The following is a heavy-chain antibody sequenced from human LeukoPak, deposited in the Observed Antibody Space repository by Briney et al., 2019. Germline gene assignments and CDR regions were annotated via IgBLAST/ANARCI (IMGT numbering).Heavy chain of an antibody. J-gene: IGHJ5*02. V-gene: IGHV3-30-3*01. CDR2: ISYDGSNK. Sequence: GGSLRLSCAASGFTFSSYAMHWVRQAPGKGLEWVAVISYDGSNKYYADSVKGRFTISRDNAKNTLYLQMNSLRAEDTAVYYCARVVVAHIDPWGQATLASVSS. CDR1: GFTFSSYA. D-gene: IGHD2-15*01. CDR3: ARVVVAHIDP.